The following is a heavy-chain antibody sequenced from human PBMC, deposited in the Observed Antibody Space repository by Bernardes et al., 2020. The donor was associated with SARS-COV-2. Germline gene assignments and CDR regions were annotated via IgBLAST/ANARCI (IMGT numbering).Heavy chain of an antibody. Sequence: GGSLRLSCAASGVIFSGNWMHWVRQTPGKGLEWVSRINNDGTSSNYADTVKGRFTISRDNAKNTVYLQMNSLRVEDTAVYYCTRGTPVRFGELTFSSGVYVWGQGTSVTVSS. V-gene: IGHV3-74*01. D-gene: IGHD3-10*01. CDR3: TRGTPVRFGELTFSSGVYV. CDR2: INNDGTSS. J-gene: IGHJ6*02. CDR1: GVIFSGNW.